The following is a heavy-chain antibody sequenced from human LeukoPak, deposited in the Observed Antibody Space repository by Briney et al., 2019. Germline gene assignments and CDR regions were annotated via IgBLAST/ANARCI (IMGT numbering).Heavy chain of an antibody. CDR3: ARNYCSGTSCENYYYYGMDV. CDR2: IIPIFGPA. J-gene: IGHJ6*02. V-gene: IGHV1-69*13. CDR1: GGTFTSYA. D-gene: IGHD2-2*01. Sequence: GASVKVSCKASGGTFTSYAISWVRQAPGQGLEWMGGIIPIFGPANYAQKFQGGVTITADESTNTASLELSSLRSEDTAVYYCARNYCSGTSCENYYYYGMDVWGQGTTVTVSS.